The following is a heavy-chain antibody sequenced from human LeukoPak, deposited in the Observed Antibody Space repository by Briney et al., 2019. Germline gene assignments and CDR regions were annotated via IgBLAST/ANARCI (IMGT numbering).Heavy chain of an antibody. V-gene: IGHV4-61*01. D-gene: IGHD2/OR15-2a*01. CDR1: GGSVSRGSYY. Sequence: SETLFLTCTLSGGSVSRGSYYWSWIRQPPGKGLEWIGYIHYSGSTNYNPALKSRVSISVDTSKNQFSLKLSSVTAADTAVYYCARDLGMVLLTEAFDIWGQGTMVTVSS. CDR2: IHYSGST. J-gene: IGHJ3*02. CDR3: ARDLGMVLLTEAFDI.